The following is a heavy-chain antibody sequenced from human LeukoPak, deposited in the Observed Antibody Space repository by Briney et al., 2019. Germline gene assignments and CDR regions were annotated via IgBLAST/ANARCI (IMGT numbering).Heavy chain of an antibody. D-gene: IGHD4-11*01. CDR2: WSDGTEK. CDR1: GFTYSHYG. J-gene: IGHJ4*02. V-gene: IGHV3-33*06. CDR3: AKDAQRGFDYSNSLEY. Sequence: GGSLRLSCAASGFTYSHYGMHWVRQAPGKGLEWVAAWSDGTEKYYADAVKGRFTISRDNSRNTLHLQMNSLRGEDTAVYYCAKDAQRGFDYSNSLEYWGQGTLVTVSS.